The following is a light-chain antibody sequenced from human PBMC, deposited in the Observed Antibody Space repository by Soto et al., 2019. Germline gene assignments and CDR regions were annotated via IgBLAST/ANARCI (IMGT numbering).Light chain of an antibody. CDR3: AAWDDSPARRVV. V-gene: IGLV1-44*01. J-gene: IGLJ2*01. CDR1: SSNIGSNT. Sequence: QSVLTQSPSVSGTPGQTVTISCSGSSSNIGSNTVNWYQQLPGTAPKLLIYSNDQRPPGVPDRFSGSKSGTSASLAISGLQSEDEADYYCAAWDDSPARRVVFGGGTKVTVL. CDR2: SND.